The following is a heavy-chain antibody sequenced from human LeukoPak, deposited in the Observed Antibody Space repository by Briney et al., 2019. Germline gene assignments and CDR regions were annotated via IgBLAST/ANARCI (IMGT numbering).Heavy chain of an antibody. Sequence: PPETLSLTCTVSGASIISSIYRWGWIRQPPGKGLEWMGRVYYDGSTYYNPSLTSRVSMSVDTSKNQFSLKVRSVAATDTAVYYCARLHDLDYWGQGTLVTVSS. CDR3: ARLHDLDY. V-gene: IGHV4-39*01. J-gene: IGHJ4*02. CDR1: GASIISSIYR. CDR2: VYYDGST. D-gene: IGHD5-24*01.